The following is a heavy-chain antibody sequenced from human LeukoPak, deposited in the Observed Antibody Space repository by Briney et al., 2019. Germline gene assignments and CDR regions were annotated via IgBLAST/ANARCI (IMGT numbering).Heavy chain of an antibody. V-gene: IGHV3-23*01. D-gene: IGHD3-22*01. Sequence: GGSLRLSCAASGFTFSSYAMSWVRQAPGKGLEWVSAISGSGGSTYYADSVKGRFTISRHNSKNTLYLQMNSLRAEDTAVYYCARAGITMIVVVPTVDYWGQGTLVTVSS. CDR2: ISGSGGST. J-gene: IGHJ4*02. CDR1: GFTFSSYA. CDR3: ARAGITMIVVVPTVDY.